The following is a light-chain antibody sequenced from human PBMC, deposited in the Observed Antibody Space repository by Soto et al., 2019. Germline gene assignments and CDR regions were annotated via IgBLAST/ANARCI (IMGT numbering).Light chain of an antibody. J-gene: IGKJ1*01. CDR1: QSVSSN. CDR2: GAS. Sequence: EIVMTPSPATLSVSPGERATLSCRASQSVSSNLAWYQQKPGQAPRLLIYGASTRATGIPARFSGSGSGTEFTLTISSLQSEDFAVYYCQQYNNWPLRTFGQGTKVDIK. V-gene: IGKV3-15*01. CDR3: QQYNNWPLRT.